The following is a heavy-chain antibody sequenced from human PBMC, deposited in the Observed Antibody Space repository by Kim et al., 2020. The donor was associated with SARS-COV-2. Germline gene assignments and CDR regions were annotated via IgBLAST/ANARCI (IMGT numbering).Heavy chain of an antibody. CDR2: IDWDDDK. J-gene: IGHJ3*01. D-gene: IGHD1-1*01. Sequence: SGPTLVNPTQTLTLTCTFSGFSLSTSGMCVNWIRQPPGKALEWLARIDWDDDKYYNTSLKTRLTISKDNSKNQVVLTMTNMDRVDTATYYCVRTATTRHAFDFWGQGTMVTVSS. V-gene: IGHV2-70*11. CDR3: VRTATTRHAFDF. CDR1: GFSLSTSGMC.